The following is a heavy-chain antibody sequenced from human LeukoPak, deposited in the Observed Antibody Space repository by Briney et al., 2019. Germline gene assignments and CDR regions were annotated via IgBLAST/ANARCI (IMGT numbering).Heavy chain of an antibody. V-gene: IGHV1-3*01. J-gene: IGHJ4*02. CDR2: INAGNGNT. CDR1: GYTFTSYA. D-gene: IGHD3-22*01. Sequence: GASVKVSCKASGYTFTSYAMHWVRQAPGQGLEWMGWINAGNGNTKYSQKFQGRVTITRDTSASTAYMELSSLRSEDTAVYYCARDRDRYYDSSGYGYWGQGTLVTVSS. CDR3: ARDRDRYYDSSGYGY.